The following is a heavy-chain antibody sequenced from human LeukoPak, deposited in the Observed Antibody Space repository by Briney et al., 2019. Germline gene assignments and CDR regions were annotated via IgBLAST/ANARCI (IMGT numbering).Heavy chain of an antibody. D-gene: IGHD3-10*01. Sequence: SETLSLTCTVSGGSISSYYWSWIRQPPEKGLEWIGYIYYSGSTNYNPSLKSRVTISVDTSKNQFSLKLSSVTAADTAVYYCARELYYYGSGSYSTYNWFDPWGQGTLVTVSS. V-gene: IGHV4-59*01. CDR2: IYYSGST. J-gene: IGHJ5*02. CDR3: ARELYYYGSGSYSTYNWFDP. CDR1: GGSISSYY.